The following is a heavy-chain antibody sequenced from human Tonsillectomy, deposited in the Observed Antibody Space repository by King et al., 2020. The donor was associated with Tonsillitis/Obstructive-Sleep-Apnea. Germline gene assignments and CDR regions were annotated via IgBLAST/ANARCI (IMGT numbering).Heavy chain of an antibody. J-gene: IGHJ3*02. V-gene: IGHV3-48*03. Sequence: EVQLVESGGGLVQPGGSLRLSCAASGFTYSSYEMNWVRQAPGKGREWVSYISSSGGTIYYADSVKGRFTISRDNAKNSLYLQMNSLRAEDTAVYYCARDRPRGVFDIWGQGTMVTVSS. CDR3: ARDRPRGVFDI. CDR2: ISSSGGTI. CDR1: GFTYSSYE. D-gene: IGHD2-8*01.